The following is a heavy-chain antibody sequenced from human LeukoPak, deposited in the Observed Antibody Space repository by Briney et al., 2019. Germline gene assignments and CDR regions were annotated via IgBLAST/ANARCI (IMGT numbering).Heavy chain of an antibody. Sequence: GGSLRLSCTASGFTFGDYAMSWVRQAPGKGLEWVGFIRSKAYGGTTEYAASVKGRFTISRDDSKSIAYLQMNSLKTEDTAVYYCTRVPPRGELLLPYFDYWGQGTLVTVSS. D-gene: IGHD1-26*01. V-gene: IGHV3-49*04. J-gene: IGHJ4*02. CDR1: GFTFGDYA. CDR2: IRSKAYGGTT. CDR3: TRVPPRGELLLPYFDY.